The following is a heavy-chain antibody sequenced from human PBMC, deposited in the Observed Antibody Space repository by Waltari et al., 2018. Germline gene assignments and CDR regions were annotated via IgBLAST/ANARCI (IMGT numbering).Heavy chain of an antibody. J-gene: IGHJ4*02. D-gene: IGHD3-22*01. CDR1: GGSISSGSYY. V-gene: IGHV4-61*09. CDR2: IYTSGST. Sequence: QVQLQESGPGLVKPSQTLSLTCTVSGGSISSGSYYWSWIRPPAGKGLEWIGYIYTSGSTNYNPSLKSRVTISVDTSKNQFSLKLSSVTAADTAVYYCARGLEYYDSSGYDDYWGQGTLVTVSS. CDR3: ARGLEYYDSSGYDDY.